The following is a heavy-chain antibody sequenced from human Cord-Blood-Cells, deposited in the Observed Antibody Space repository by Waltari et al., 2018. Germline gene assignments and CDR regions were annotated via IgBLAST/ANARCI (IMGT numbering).Heavy chain of an antibody. V-gene: IGHV1-2*02. Sequence: QVQLVQSGAEVKKPGASVKVSCKAYGYTFTGYYMHWVRQATGQGLEWMGCSNRNREGTNNAQKCEGRVSVTRDTSISTDYMELSRLRSDDTALYYCASSSLELSAFDIWGQGTMVTVSS. CDR3: ASSSLELSAFDI. J-gene: IGHJ3*02. D-gene: IGHD1-7*01. CDR1: GYTFTGYY. CDR2: SNRNREGT.